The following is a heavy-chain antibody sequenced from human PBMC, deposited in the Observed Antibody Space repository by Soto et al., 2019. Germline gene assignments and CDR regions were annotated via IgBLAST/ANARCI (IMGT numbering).Heavy chain of an antibody. J-gene: IGHJ3*02. CDR3: ASDYCSSTSCYGRTAFDI. CDR2: IYPSGST. D-gene: IGHD2-2*01. CDR1: GASMSTNHW. Sequence: QVQLQESGPGLVKPSGTLSLTCAVSGASMSTNHWWSWVRQSPGKGLERIGEIYPSGSTNYNPSLGGRVTFSVDKSKSQFSLRLNSLTAADTAVYFCASDYCSSTSCYGRTAFDIWGRGTLVTVS. V-gene: IGHV4-4*02.